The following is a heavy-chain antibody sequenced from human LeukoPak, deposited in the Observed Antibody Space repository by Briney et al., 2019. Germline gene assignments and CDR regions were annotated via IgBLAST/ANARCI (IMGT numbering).Heavy chain of an antibody. J-gene: IGHJ4*02. V-gene: IGHV4-34*01. CDR2: INHSGST. D-gene: IGHD6-13*01. CDR1: GGSFSGYY. CDR3: ARGLLAAAGTGY. Sequence: PSETLSLTCAVYGGSFSGYYWSWIRQPPGKGLEWIGEINHSGSTNYNPSLKSRVTISVDTSKNQFPLKLSSVTAADTAVYYCARGLLAAAGTGYWGQGTLVTVSS.